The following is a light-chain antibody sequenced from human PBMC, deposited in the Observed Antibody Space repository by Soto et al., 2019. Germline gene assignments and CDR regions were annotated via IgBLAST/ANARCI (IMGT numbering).Light chain of an antibody. CDR2: DAS. Sequence: EIVLTQSPATLSLSPGERATLSCRASQSVSSYLAWYQQKPGQAPRLLIYDASNRATGIPARFSGSGSETDFTLTISSLEPEDFAVYYCHQRNNWPLTFGGGTKVEIK. J-gene: IGKJ4*01. V-gene: IGKV3-11*01. CDR3: HQRNNWPLT. CDR1: QSVSSY.